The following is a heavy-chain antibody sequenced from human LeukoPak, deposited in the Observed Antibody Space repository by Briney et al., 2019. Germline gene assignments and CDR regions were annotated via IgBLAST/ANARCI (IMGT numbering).Heavy chain of an antibody. J-gene: IGHJ5*02. Sequence: ASVMVSCKASGYTFTSYDINWVRQATGQGLEWMGWMNPNSGNTGYAQKFQGRVTMTRNTSISTAYMELNSLRSEDTAVYYCARVTSGWYNWFDPWGQGTLVTVSS. CDR3: ARVTSGWYNWFDP. CDR1: GYTFTSYD. V-gene: IGHV1-8*01. D-gene: IGHD6-19*01. CDR2: MNPNSGNT.